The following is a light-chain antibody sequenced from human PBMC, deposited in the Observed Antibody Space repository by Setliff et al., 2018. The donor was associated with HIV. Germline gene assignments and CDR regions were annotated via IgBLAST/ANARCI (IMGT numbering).Light chain of an antibody. CDR3: CSYAGSHTFV. CDR2: DVI. CDR1: TSVVGGYNF. J-gene: IGLJ1*01. V-gene: IGLV2-11*01. Sequence: LTQPRSVSGSPGQSVTISCTGTTSVVGGYNFVSWYQHHPGKAPKLMIYDVIKRPSGVPDRFSGSKSGNTASLTISGLQAEDEADYYCCSYAGSHTFVFGTGTKVTVL.